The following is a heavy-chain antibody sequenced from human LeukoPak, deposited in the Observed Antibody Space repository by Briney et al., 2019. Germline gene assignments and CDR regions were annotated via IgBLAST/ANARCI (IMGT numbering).Heavy chain of an antibody. J-gene: IGHJ4*02. D-gene: IGHD5-24*01. CDR3: ARHVEAAYFDY. CDR1: GGSISSYY. Sequence: SETLSLTCTVSGGSISSYYWSWIRQPPGKGLEWIGYIYYSGSTYYNPSLKSRVTISVDTSKNQFSLKLSSVTAADTAVYYCARHVEAAYFDYWGQGTLVTVSS. V-gene: IGHV4-59*08. CDR2: IYYSGST.